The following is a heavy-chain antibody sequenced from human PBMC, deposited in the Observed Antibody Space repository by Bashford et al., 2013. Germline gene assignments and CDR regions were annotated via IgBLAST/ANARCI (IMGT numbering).Heavy chain of an antibody. CDR3: ARYSRPTSGSHFDY. D-gene: IGHD2-15*01. Sequence: SETLSLTCTVSGASISSSSYLWGWIRQPPGEGLEWIGSIHFSGTAYYNPSLKSRVTIFVDTSKTQFSLKLSSVTAADTAVYYCARYSRPTSGSHFDYWGQGTLVTVSS. J-gene: IGHJ4*02. CDR1: GASISSSSYL. CDR2: IHFSGTA. V-gene: IGHV4-39*01.